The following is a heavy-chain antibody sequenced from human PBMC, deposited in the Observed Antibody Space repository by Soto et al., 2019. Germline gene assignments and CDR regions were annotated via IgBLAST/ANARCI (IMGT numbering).Heavy chain of an antibody. J-gene: IGHJ6*03. CDR1: GYTFTSYG. Sequence: ALVKVSCKASGYTFTSYGISWVRQAPGQGLEWMGWISAYNGNTNYAQKLQGRVTMTTDTSTSTAYMELRSLRSDDTAVYYCARVGDYGDYLVVAYYYYMDVWGKGTTVTVSS. CDR3: ARVGDYGDYLVVAYYYYMDV. V-gene: IGHV1-18*01. CDR2: ISAYNGNT. D-gene: IGHD4-17*01.